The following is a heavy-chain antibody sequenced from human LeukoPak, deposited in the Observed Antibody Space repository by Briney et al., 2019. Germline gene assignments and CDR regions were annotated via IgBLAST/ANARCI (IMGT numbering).Heavy chain of an antibody. V-gene: IGHV4-4*02. D-gene: IGHD1-26*01. J-gene: IGHJ6*03. CDR1: GGSISSSNW. CDR2: IYHSGST. Sequence: PSGTLSLTCAVSGGSISSSNWWSWVRQPPGKGLEWIGEIYHSGSTNYNPSLKSRVTISVDKSKNQFSLKLSSVTAADTAVYYCARDALYSGSYFRYYYYYYMDVWGKGTTVTVSS. CDR3: ARDALYSGSYFRYYYYYYMDV.